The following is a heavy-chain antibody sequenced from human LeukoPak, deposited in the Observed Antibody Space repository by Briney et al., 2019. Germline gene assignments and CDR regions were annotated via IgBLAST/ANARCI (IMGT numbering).Heavy chain of an antibody. V-gene: IGHV4-34*01. CDR2: INHSGST. CDR3: ARSYVWGSYRYIPGWFDP. Sequence: SETLSLSCAVYGGSFSGYYWSWIRQPPGKGLEWIGEINHSGSTNYKPSLKSRVTISVDTSKNQFSLKLSSVTAADTAVYYCARSYVWGSYRYIPGWFDPWGQGPLVPVPS. D-gene: IGHD3-16*02. CDR1: GGSFSGYY. J-gene: IGHJ5*02.